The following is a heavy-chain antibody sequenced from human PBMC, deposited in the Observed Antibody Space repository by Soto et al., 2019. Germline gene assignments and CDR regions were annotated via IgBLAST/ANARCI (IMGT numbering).Heavy chain of an antibody. Sequence: AASGFTFSNSGMNWIRQAPGRGLEWVSSISSRGSFIFYADSVKGRFTISRDNAKNSLYLQMNSLGAEDTAVYYCEAVVPGATTNSLSLPAWGRGTLVTVSS. CDR2: ISSRGSFI. V-gene: IGHV3-21*01. J-gene: IGHJ5*02. CDR3: EAVVPGATTNSLSLPA. D-gene: IGHD2-2*01. CDR1: GFTFSNSG.